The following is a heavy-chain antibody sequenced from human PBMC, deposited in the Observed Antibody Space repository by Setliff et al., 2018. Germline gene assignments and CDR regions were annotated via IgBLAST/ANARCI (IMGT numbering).Heavy chain of an antibody. CDR2: INPNSGGT. Sequence: ASVKVSCKASGYTFTSYYIHWVRQAPGQGLEWMGWINPNSGGTNYAQKFQGRVTMTRDTSISTAYMELSRLRSDDTAVYYCARVKAPALYYYMDVWGKGTTVTVSS. V-gene: IGHV1-2*02. CDR3: ARVKAPALYYYMDV. J-gene: IGHJ6*03. D-gene: IGHD3-16*02. CDR1: GYTFTSYY.